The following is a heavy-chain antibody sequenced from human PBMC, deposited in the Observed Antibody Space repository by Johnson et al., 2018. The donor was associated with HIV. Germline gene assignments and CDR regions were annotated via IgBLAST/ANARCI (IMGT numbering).Heavy chain of an antibody. Sequence: VQVVESGGGVVQPGRSLRLSCEASGFTSSTYGMHWVRQAPGKGLEWVASMWYDGSKKYYVDSVKGRFTISRDNSKNTLYLKMNSLRAEDTAVYYCAKCIWGSSLIDAFDIWGQGTMVTVSS. CDR1: GFTSSTYG. V-gene: IGHV3-33*06. CDR2: MWYDGSKK. D-gene: IGHD6-13*01. J-gene: IGHJ3*02. CDR3: AKCIWGSSLIDAFDI.